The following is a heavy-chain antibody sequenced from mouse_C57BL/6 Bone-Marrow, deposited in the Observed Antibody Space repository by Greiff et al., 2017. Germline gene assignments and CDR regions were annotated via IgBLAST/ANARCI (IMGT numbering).Heavy chain of an antibody. CDR2: IDPENGDT. CDR1: GFNIKDDY. Sequence: EVQLQQSGAELVRPGASVKLSCTASGFNIKDDYMHWVKQRPEQGLEWIGWIDPENGDTEYASKFQGKATITADTSSNTAYLQLSSLTSEDTAVYYCTTEERGFAYWGQGTLVTVSA. CDR3: TTEERGFAY. V-gene: IGHV14-4*01. J-gene: IGHJ3*01.